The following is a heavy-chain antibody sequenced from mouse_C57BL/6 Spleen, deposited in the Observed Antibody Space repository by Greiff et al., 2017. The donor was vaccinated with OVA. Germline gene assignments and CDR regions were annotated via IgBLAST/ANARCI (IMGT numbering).Heavy chain of an antibody. J-gene: IGHJ2*01. D-gene: IGHD1-1*01. CDR1: GYTFTSYW. CDR3: ARWGTTVVEGYFDY. V-gene: IGHV1-50*01. Sequence: QVQLQQPGAELVKPGASVKLSCKASGYTFTSYWMQWVKQRPGQGLEWIGEIDPSDSYTNYNQKFKGKATLTVDTSSSTAYMQLSSLTSEDSAVYYCARWGTTVVEGYFDYWGQGTTLTVSS. CDR2: IDPSDSYT.